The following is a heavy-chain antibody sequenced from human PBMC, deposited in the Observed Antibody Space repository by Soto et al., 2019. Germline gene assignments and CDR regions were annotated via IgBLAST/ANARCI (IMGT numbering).Heavy chain of an antibody. Sequence: QVQLVQSGAEVKKPGSSVRVSCKASGDTFTFYSINWVRQAPGLGLEWMGRINPILSMSNYAQRLQGRVTMTADKCTSPAYMELSSLRSEDTAMYYCASSYGSGYRAFWGQGALVTVSS. CDR1: GDTFTFYS. CDR3: ASSYGSGYRAF. V-gene: IGHV1-69*02. D-gene: IGHD3-10*01. CDR2: INPILSMS. J-gene: IGHJ4*02.